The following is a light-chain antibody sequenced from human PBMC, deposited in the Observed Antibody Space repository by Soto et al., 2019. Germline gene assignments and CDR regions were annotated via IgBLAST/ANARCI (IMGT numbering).Light chain of an antibody. V-gene: IGKV3-20*01. CDR3: QQYGSSLYT. CDR2: GAS. CDR1: QSVSSSY. J-gene: IGKJ2*01. Sequence: EIVLTQSPGTLSLSPGERATLSCRASQSVSSSYLAWYQQKPGQAPRLLIYGASSRATGMPARFSGSGSGTDFTLTISRLEPEDFAVYYCQQYGSSLYTFGQGTKLEIK.